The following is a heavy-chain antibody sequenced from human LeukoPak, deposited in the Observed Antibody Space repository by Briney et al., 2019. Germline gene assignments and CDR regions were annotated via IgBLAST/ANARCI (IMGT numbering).Heavy chain of an antibody. CDR2: IYYSGST. D-gene: IGHD3-10*01. CDR3: ARFLSSMVRGAYNWFDP. J-gene: IGHJ5*02. CDR1: GGSMSPYH. V-gene: IGHV4-59*08. Sequence: SETLSLTCTVSGGSMSPYHWGWIRQPPGKGLEWTGYIYYSGSTNYNPSLKSRVTISVDTSKNQFSLKLSSVTAADTAVYYCARFLSSMVRGAYNWFDPWGQGTLVTVSS.